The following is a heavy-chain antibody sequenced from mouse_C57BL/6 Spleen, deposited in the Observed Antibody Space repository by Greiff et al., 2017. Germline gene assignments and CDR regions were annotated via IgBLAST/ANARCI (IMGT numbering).Heavy chain of an antibody. J-gene: IGHJ4*01. Sequence: EVQLQQSGPELVKPGASVKIPCKASGYTFTDYNMDWVKQSPGKSLEWIGDINPNHGGTIYNQKFKGKATLTVDKSSSTAYMELRSLTSEDTAVYDCSRGDGYPYYYAMDYWGQGTSVTVSS. CDR3: SRGDGYPYYYAMDY. CDR1: GYTFTDYN. V-gene: IGHV1-18*01. CDR2: INPNHGGT. D-gene: IGHD2-3*01.